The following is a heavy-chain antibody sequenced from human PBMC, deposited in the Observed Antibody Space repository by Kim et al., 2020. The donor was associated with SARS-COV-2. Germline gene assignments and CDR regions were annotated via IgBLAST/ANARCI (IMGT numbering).Heavy chain of an antibody. J-gene: IGHJ4*02. CDR3: VRDQFDL. V-gene: IGHV3-53*01. Sequence: GGSLRLSCAVSGFSVNKKYMSWVRQAPGKGPEWVSVVYSGGSTYYADSVKGRFTISRDVSKNTLNLQMTSLRAEDTAVYYCVRDQFDLWCQGTLVTVSS. CDR2: VYSGGST. CDR1: GFSVNKKY.